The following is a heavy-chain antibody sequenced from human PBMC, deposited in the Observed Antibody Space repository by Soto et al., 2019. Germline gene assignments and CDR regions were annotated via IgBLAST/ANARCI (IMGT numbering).Heavy chain of an antibody. Sequence: GGSLRLSCAASGFTFSSYGMHWVRQAPGKGLEWVAVIWYDGSNKYYADSVKGRSTISRDNSKNTLYLQMNSLRAEDTAVYYCARDGYCSGGSCYSVPVFDYWGQGILVTVSS. CDR1: GFTFSSYG. V-gene: IGHV3-33*01. CDR3: ARDGYCSGGSCYSVPVFDY. CDR2: IWYDGSNK. J-gene: IGHJ4*02. D-gene: IGHD2-15*01.